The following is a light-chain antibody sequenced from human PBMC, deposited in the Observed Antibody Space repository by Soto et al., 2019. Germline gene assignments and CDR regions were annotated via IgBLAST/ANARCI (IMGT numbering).Light chain of an antibody. Sequence: QSALTQPPSVSGSPGQSITISCTGGSSDIGGYNHVSWYQQHPGKAPKLIIYNVSHRPSGVSTRFSGSKYGNTASLIIAGLQAEDEADYFCSSYTNTSPHVIFGGGTKLTVL. J-gene: IGLJ2*01. CDR1: SSDIGGYNH. CDR3: SSYTNTSPHVI. CDR2: NVS. V-gene: IGLV2-14*03.